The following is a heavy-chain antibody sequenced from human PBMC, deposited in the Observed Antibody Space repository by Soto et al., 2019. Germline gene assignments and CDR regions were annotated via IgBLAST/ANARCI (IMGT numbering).Heavy chain of an antibody. Sequence: ASVKVSCKASGVTFSSETISWVRQAPGQGLEWVGGIIPLFGTANYAQKFQDRVTITADEFTSTLYIELSSLRSDDTAVYYCATELGENPASPLDSWGQGTLVTVSS. CDR2: IIPLFGTA. CDR3: ATELGENPASPLDS. J-gene: IGHJ4*02. D-gene: IGHD2-21*01. V-gene: IGHV1-69*13. CDR1: GVTFSSET.